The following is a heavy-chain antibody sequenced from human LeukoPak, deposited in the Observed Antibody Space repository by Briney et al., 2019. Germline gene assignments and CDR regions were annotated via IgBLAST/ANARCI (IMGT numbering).Heavy chain of an antibody. CDR2: ISDSAGNT. J-gene: IGHJ4*02. Sequence: RPGGSLRLSCAASGFTFSSYSMNWVRQAPGKGLEWVSSISDSAGNTYYADSVKGRFTNSRDNSKNTLFLQMNSLGAEDTAMYYCAKVYYYGSGSFIFDCWGQGTLVTVSS. D-gene: IGHD3-10*01. CDR3: AKVYYYGSGSFIFDC. CDR1: GFTFSSYS. V-gene: IGHV3-23*01.